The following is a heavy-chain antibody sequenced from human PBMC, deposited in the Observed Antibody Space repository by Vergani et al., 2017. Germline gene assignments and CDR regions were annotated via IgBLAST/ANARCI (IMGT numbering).Heavy chain of an antibody. CDR1: GFTFSSYA. D-gene: IGHD2-2*01. CDR3: ARGPGKGYCSSTSCSAREYYYYYYMDV. Sequence: QVQLVESGGGVVQPGRSLRLSCAASGFTFSSYAMHWVRQAPGKGLEWVAVISYDGSNKYYADSVKGRFTISRENSKNTLYLQMNGLRAEDTAVYYWARGPGKGYCSSTSCSAREYYYYYYMDVWGKGTTVTVSS. CDR2: ISYDGSNK. J-gene: IGHJ6*03. V-gene: IGHV3-30-3*01.